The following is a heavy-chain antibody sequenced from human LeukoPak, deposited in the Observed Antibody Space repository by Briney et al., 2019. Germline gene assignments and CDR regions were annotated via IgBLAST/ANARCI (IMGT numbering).Heavy chain of an antibody. D-gene: IGHD3-10*01. CDR2: ISGSGGNT. Sequence: GGSLRLSCAASGFTFSSYAMSWVRQAPGKGLEWVSTISGSGGNTYYADSVKGRFTISRDNAKNTLYLQMNSLRAEDTAVYYCAKNYYGPGSYGVDYYYYGMDVWGQGTTVTVSS. V-gene: IGHV3-23*01. CDR1: GFTFSSYA. J-gene: IGHJ6*02. CDR3: AKNYYGPGSYGVDYYYYGMDV.